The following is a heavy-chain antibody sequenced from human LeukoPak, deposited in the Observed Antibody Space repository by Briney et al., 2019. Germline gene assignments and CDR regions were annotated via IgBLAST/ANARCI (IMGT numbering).Heavy chain of an antibody. CDR1: GDSVSSNSAA. J-gene: IGHJ3*02. CDR2: TYYRSKWYY. V-gene: IGHV6-1*01. Sequence: SQTLSLTCAISGDSVSSNSAAWNWIRQSPSRGLEWLGRTYYRSKWYYEYAISVKSRITINPDTSKSQFSLQLNFVTPEDTAMYYCARQASRAFDIWGRGTMVTVSS. D-gene: IGHD1-26*01. CDR3: ARQASRAFDI.